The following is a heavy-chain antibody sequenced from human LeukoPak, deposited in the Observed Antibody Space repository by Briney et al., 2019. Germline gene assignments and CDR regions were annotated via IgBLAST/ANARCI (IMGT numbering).Heavy chain of an antibody. V-gene: IGHV4-34*01. J-gene: IGHJ4*02. CDR2: INHSGST. D-gene: IGHD3-9*01. CDR1: GGSFSGYY. CDR3: ARPKGLRYFDWLPYY. Sequence: SETLSLTCAVYGGSFSGYYWSWIRQPPGKGLEWIGEINHSGSTNYNPSLKSRVTISVDTSKNQFSLKLSSVTAADTAVYYCARPKGLRYFDWLPYYWGQGTLVTVSS.